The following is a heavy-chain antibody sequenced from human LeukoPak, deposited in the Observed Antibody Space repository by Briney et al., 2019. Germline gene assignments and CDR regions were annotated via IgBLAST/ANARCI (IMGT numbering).Heavy chain of an antibody. J-gene: IGHJ5*02. CDR2: IKQDGSEK. CDR1: GFTFSSYW. CDR3: ARRCSSTSCYNGGSNWFDP. Sequence: GGSLRLSCADSGFTFSSYWMSWVRQAPGKGLEWVANIKQDGSEKYYVDSVKGRFTISRDNAKNSLYLQMNSLRAEDTAVYYCARRCSSTSCYNGGSNWFDPWGQGTLVTVSS. V-gene: IGHV3-7*01. D-gene: IGHD2-2*02.